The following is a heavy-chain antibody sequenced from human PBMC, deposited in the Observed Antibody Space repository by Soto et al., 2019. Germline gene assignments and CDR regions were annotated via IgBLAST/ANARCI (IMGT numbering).Heavy chain of an antibody. Sequence: ASAKVSCKVSGYTLTELSMHWVRQAPGKELEWMGGFDPEDGETIYAQKFQGRVTMTEDTSTDTAYTELSSLRSEDTAVYYCATTFLEWFSLGYYYGMDVWGQGTTVTVSS. J-gene: IGHJ6*02. D-gene: IGHD3-3*01. CDR2: FDPEDGET. CDR1: GYTLTELS. V-gene: IGHV1-24*01. CDR3: ATTFLEWFSLGYYYGMDV.